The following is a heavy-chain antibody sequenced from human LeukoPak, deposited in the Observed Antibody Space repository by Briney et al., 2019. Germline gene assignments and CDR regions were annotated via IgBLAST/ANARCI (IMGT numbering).Heavy chain of an antibody. V-gene: IGHV1-46*01. CDR3: ARRLGRSFDY. Sequence: ASVKVSCKASGYTFTSYYIHWVRQAPGQGLEWMGIINPSGGSTSYAQRFQGRVTMTRDTSTSTVYMDLSSLRSEDTAMYYCARRLGRSFDYWGQGTLVTVSS. J-gene: IGHJ4*02. CDR2: INPSGGST. D-gene: IGHD2-21*01. CDR1: GYTFTSYY.